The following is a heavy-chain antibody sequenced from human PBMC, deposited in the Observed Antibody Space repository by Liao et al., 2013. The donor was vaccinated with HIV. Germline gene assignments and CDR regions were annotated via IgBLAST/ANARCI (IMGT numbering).Heavy chain of an antibody. Sequence: QVQLQESGPRLVKPSQTLSLICTVSGGSISRGNYYWSWIRQPAGKGLEWIGRIFPSGRTTYNPSLKSRVTISVDTSKNQFSLKLNTVTAADTAVYYCARAKWIQPGLDYWGQGTLVTVSS. CDR1: GGSISRGNYY. J-gene: IGHJ4*02. CDR3: ARAKWIQPGLDY. CDR2: IFPSGRT. D-gene: IGHD5-18*01. V-gene: IGHV4-61*02.